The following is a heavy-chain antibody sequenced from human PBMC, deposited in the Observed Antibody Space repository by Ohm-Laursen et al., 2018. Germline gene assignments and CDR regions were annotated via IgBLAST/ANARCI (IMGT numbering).Heavy chain of an antibody. CDR2: ISYDGSDT. V-gene: IGHV3-30*03. J-gene: IGHJ4*02. Sequence: SLRLSCAASGFSFSNYGIHWVRQAPGKGLEWVALISYDGSDTYYADSVKGRFTISRDNSKNTLYLQMNSLSAEDTAVYYCAISRDGYRDFDSWGQGTLVTVSS. CDR3: AISRDGYRDFDS. CDR1: GFSFSNYG. D-gene: IGHD5-24*01.